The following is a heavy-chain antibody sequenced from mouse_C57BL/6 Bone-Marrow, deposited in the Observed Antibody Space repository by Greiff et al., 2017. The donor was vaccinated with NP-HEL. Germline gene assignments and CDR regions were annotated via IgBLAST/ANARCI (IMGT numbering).Heavy chain of an antibody. D-gene: IGHD2-5*01. CDR3: ARPLYYSNYLYFDY. CDR1: GYTFTSYG. Sequence: QVQLQQSGAELARPGASVKLSCKASGYTFTSYGISWVKQRTGQGLEWIGEIYPRSGNTYYNEKFKGKATLTADKSSSTAYMELRSLTSEDSAVYFCARPLYYSNYLYFDYWGQGTTLTVSS. V-gene: IGHV1-81*01. J-gene: IGHJ2*01. CDR2: IYPRSGNT.